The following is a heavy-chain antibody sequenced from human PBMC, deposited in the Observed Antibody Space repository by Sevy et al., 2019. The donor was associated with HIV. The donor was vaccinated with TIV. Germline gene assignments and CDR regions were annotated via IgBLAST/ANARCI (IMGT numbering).Heavy chain of an antibody. CDR1: GFSISGYG. D-gene: IGHD6-19*01. V-gene: IGHV3-33*01. Sequence: GGSLRLSCAASGFSISGYGMHWVRQAPGKGLEWVAVIWYDGTNKEYVDSVKGRFTISRDNSKNTLYLQMNSLRAEDTAVYYCAREDIRVAGIGYYFHSWGQGTLVTVSP. J-gene: IGHJ4*02. CDR2: IWYDGTNK. CDR3: AREDIRVAGIGYYFHS.